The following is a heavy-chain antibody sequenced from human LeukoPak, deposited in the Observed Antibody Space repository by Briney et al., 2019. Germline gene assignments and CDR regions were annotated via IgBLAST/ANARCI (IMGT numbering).Heavy chain of an antibody. D-gene: IGHD3-16*01. CDR3: ANEIRPNDY. CDR2: IDISGGAT. J-gene: IGHJ4*02. CDR1: GFPFSNHA. Sequence: GGPLRLSCVASGFPFSNHAMCWVRQAPGKGLEWVSSIDISGGATWYADSVRGRFTISRDNSKNTLYLQMTSLRVEDTALYYCANEIRPNDYWGQGTLVSVSS. V-gene: IGHV3-23*05.